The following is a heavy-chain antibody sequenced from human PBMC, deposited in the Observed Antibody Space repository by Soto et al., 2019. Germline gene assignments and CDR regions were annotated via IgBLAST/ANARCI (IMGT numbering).Heavy chain of an antibody. D-gene: IGHD4-17*01. CDR2: IYYRGTT. CDR3: ARDYGDYQFDY. CDR1: GGSISSSSYY. Sequence: QLQLQESGPGLVRPSETLSLTCTVSGGSISSSSYYWGWIRPPPGKGLEWIGNIYYRGTTYDNPSLKSRVTISGDTSKNQFSLKLASVTAADTAVYYCARDYGDYQFDYWGQGTLVTVSS. J-gene: IGHJ4*02. V-gene: IGHV4-39*02.